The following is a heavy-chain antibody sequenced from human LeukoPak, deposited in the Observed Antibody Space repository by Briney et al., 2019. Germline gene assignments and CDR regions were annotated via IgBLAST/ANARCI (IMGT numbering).Heavy chain of an antibody. Sequence: QAGGSLRLSRVASGFTFVHFSMHWVRQAPGKGLEWVAFVSGEQTDKYYADPVKGRFTISRDNSRNTLFLEMNSLRPDDTAVYYCARDQPGTYTMSSTWGQGTLVTVSS. D-gene: IGHD7-27*01. CDR1: GFTFVHFS. J-gene: IGHJ5*02. CDR2: VSGEQTDK. CDR3: ARDQPGTYTMSST. V-gene: IGHV3-30*04.